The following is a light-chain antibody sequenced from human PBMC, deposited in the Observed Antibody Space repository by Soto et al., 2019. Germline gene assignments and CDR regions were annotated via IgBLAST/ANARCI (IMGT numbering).Light chain of an antibody. J-gene: IGLJ2*01. Sequence: QSVLTQPASVSGSPGQSITISCTGTSSDVGGHNYVSWYQQYPGKVPKLIIYGVTNRPSGVSNRFSGSKSGNTASLTISGLQAEDEADYYCSSFTSSVTVVFGGGTKLTVL. CDR1: SSDVGGHNY. CDR3: SSFTSSVTVV. V-gene: IGLV2-14*01. CDR2: GVT.